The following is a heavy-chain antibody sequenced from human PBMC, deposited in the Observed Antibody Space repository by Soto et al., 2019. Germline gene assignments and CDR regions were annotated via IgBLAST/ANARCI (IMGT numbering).Heavy chain of an antibody. CDR2: LYYSGST. CDR1: GGSISSDGYY. V-gene: IGHV4-31*03. Sequence: QVQLQESGPVLVKPSQTLSLTCTVSGGSISSDGYYWTWIRQHPGKGLEWIGYLYYSGSTYYNPSLKRRIPISVDTSKNQFSLKLSSVTAADPAVYYCATVYNSTNPLAPWGQCTLVTVSS. CDR3: ATVYNSTNPLAP. D-gene: IGHD1-1*01. J-gene: IGHJ5*02.